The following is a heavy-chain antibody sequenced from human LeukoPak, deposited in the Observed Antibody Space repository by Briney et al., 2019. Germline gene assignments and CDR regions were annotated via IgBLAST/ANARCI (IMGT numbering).Heavy chain of an antibody. CDR1: GGTFSSYA. Sequence: GASVKVSCKASGGTFSSYAISWVRQAPGQRLEWMGWINAGNGNTKYSQKFQGRVTITRDTSASTAYMELSSLRSEDTAVYYCARVYGSGSYYHNWFDPWGQGTLVTVSS. CDR3: ARVYGSGSYYHNWFDP. D-gene: IGHD3-10*01. J-gene: IGHJ5*02. V-gene: IGHV1-3*01. CDR2: INAGNGNT.